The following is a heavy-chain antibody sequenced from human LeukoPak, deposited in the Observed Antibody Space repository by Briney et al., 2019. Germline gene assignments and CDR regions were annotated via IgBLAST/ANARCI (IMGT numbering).Heavy chain of an antibody. CDR3: AKASAVRGYYYYGMDV. CDR2: ISDSGGIT. J-gene: IGHJ6*02. D-gene: IGHD3-10*02. V-gene: IGHV3-23*01. Sequence: GGSLRLSCAASFIFSTYAMNWVRQAPGKGLEWVSAISDSGGITYYADSVKGRFAISRDNSKNTLYLQTNSLRAEDTAIYYCAKASAVRGYYYYGMDVWGQGTTVTVSS. CDR1: FIFSTYA.